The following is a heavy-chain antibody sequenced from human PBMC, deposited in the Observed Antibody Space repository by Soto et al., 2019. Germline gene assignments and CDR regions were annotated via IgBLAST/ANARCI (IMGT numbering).Heavy chain of an antibody. D-gene: IGHD1-20*01. J-gene: IGHJ2*01. Sequence: QVQLVESGGGVVQPGGSLTLSCEASGFTFTNHGIHWVRQAPGKGLEWVTVISYDGNTQYYGDSVKGRFTASRDNARDTVYLQMDSLRAEDTAVYYCAREYKWENGYFDLWGRGTLVSVSS. CDR2: ISYDGNTQ. CDR3: AREYKWENGYFDL. CDR1: GFTFTNHG. V-gene: IGHV3-30*03.